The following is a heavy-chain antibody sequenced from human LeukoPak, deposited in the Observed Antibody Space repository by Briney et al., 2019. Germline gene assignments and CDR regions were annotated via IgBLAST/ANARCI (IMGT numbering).Heavy chain of an antibody. Sequence: GGSLRLSCAVSGFTFSRNSMNWVRQAPGKGLEWVSSISTSSSYIYYADSVKGRFTISRDNAKNSLYLQMKSLRAEDTAVYYCARDLAVAGSGYYFDYWGQGTLVTVSS. CDR2: ISTSSSYI. CDR3: ARDLAVAGSGYYFDY. V-gene: IGHV3-21*06. J-gene: IGHJ4*02. CDR1: GFTFSRNS. D-gene: IGHD6-19*01.